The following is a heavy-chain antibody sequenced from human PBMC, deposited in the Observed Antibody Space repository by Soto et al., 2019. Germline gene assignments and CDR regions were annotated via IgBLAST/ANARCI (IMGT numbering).Heavy chain of an antibody. D-gene: IGHD3-3*02. V-gene: IGHV3-23*01. Sequence: GGSLRLSCAASVFHFSNYALSWVRLAPGKGLQWVSAISGSGGSTHYADSVKGRFTISRDNSKNMVFLQMNSLRAEDTAVYYCAKPSYIFGVVITGAFDYWGPGTQVTVSS. CDR3: AKPSYIFGVVITGAFDY. CDR2: ISGSGGST. J-gene: IGHJ4*02. CDR1: VFHFSNYA.